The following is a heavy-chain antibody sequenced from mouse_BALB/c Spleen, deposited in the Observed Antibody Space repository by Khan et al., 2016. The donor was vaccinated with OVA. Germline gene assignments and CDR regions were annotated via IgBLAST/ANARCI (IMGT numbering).Heavy chain of an antibody. V-gene: IGHV5-6*01. D-gene: IGHD4-1*01. CDR1: GFTFSSYS. J-gene: IGHJ3*01. CDR2: ISSGGDYT. CDR3: ADHLTASIAK. Sequence: EVQLLETGGDLVKPGGSLKLSCAASGFTFSSYSMSWVRQTPDKRLEWVASISSGGDYTDYPDSVKGRFTISGDNAKNTLYLQMRGLKSEDTAMYYCADHLTASIAKWGQGTLVTVSA.